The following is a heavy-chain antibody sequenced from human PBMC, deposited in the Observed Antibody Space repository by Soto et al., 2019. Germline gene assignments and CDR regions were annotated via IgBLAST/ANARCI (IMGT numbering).Heavy chain of an antibody. CDR3: ARGGAMGVDY. Sequence: PGESLKISCTASGFTFNTHWMHWVRQAPGKGLVWVSRIYFDGITTNYADSVKGRLTVSRDNAKNTVYLHVNTLRDEDTAEYYCARGGAMGVDYWGQGTLVTVSS. CDR2: IYFDGITT. CDR1: GFTFNTHW. J-gene: IGHJ4*02. V-gene: IGHV3-74*01. D-gene: IGHD1-26*01.